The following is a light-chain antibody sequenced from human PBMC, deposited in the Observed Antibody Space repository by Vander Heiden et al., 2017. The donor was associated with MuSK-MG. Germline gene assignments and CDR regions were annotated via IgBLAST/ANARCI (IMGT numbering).Light chain of an antibody. CDR1: SLRSYY. CDR3: NSRDSSGNHLGVV. Sequence: SSELTQDPAVSVALGQTVRLTCQGDSLRSYYASWYQQKPGQAPVRVIYGKNNRPSGIPDRFSGSSSGNTASLTITGAQAEDEADDYCNSRDSSGNHLGVVFGGGTKLTVL. CDR2: GKN. J-gene: IGLJ2*01. V-gene: IGLV3-19*01.